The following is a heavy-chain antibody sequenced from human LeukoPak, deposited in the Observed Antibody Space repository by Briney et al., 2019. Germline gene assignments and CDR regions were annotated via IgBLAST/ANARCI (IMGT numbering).Heavy chain of an antibody. CDR2: ISTDAGET. J-gene: IGHJ4*02. V-gene: IGHV3-23*01. CDR1: GFTFSNSG. CDR3: AKGSSWYLDYFDY. Sequence: GGSLRLSCAASGFTFSNSGMSWVRQAPGKGLEWVSAISTDAGETHYADSVKGRFTISRDNSKNTLYLQMNSLRAEDTAVYYCAKGSSWYLDYFDYWGQGTLVTVAS. D-gene: IGHD6-13*01.